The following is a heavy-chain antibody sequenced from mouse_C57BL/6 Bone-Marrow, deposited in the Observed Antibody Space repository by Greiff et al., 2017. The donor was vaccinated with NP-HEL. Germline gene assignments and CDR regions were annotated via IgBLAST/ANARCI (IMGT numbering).Heavy chain of an antibody. CDR3: ARSGGYYWYFDV. CDR1: GYTFTSYG. J-gene: IGHJ1*03. Sequence: QVQLKESGAELARPGASVKLSCKASGYTFTSYGISWVKQRTGQGLEWIGEIYPRSGNTYYNEKFKGKATLTADKSSSTAYMELRSLTSEDSAVYFCARSGGYYWYFDVWGTGTTVTVSS. V-gene: IGHV1-81*01. D-gene: IGHD2-2*01. CDR2: IYPRSGNT.